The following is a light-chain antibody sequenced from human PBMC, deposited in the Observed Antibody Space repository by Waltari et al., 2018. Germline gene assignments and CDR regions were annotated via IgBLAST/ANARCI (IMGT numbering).Light chain of an antibody. Sequence: DIVMTQSPDSLAVSLGERATINCKSSQSVLYSSNNKNYLAWYQQKPGQPPKLLIYWASTRESWVPDRFSDSGSGTDFTLTISSLQAEDVAVYYCQQYYSNMWTFGQGTKVEIK. CDR1: QSVLYSSNNKNY. CDR3: QQYYSNMWT. J-gene: IGKJ1*01. CDR2: WAS. V-gene: IGKV4-1*01.